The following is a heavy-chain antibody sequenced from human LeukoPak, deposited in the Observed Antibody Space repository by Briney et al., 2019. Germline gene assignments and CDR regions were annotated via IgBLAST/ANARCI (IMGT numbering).Heavy chain of an antibody. V-gene: IGHV1-69*05. Sequence: SVKVSCKASGGTFSSYAISWVRQAPGQGLEWMGRIIPIFGTANYAQKFQGRVTITTDESTSTAYMELSSLRSEDTAVYYCARDRYSYAKGGVVWFDPWGQGTLVTVSS. J-gene: IGHJ5*02. CDR3: ARDRYSYAKGGVVWFDP. CDR1: GGTFSSYA. CDR2: IIPIFGTA. D-gene: IGHD5-18*01.